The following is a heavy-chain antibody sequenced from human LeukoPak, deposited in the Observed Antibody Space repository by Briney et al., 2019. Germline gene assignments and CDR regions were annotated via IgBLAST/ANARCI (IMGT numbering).Heavy chain of an antibody. J-gene: IGHJ3*02. Sequence: PSETLSLTCAVYGGSFSGYYWSWIRQPPGKGLEWIGEINHSGSTNYNPSLKSRVTISVDTSKNQFSLKLSSVTAADTAVYYCARPGDTATPDAFDIWGQGTMVTVSS. V-gene: IGHV4-34*01. D-gene: IGHD5-18*01. CDR1: GGSFSGYY. CDR3: ARPGDTATPDAFDI. CDR2: INHSGST.